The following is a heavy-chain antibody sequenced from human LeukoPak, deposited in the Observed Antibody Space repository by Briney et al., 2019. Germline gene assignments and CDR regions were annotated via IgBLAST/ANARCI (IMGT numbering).Heavy chain of an antibody. CDR3: ARLRVESGWTVPAY. J-gene: IGHJ4*02. CDR2: INSDGSST. D-gene: IGHD6-19*01. V-gene: IGHV3-74*01. CDR1: XFNFSCYL. Sequence: GGPLRLSCAASXFNFSCYLMHWVRQPPGKGLVGVARINSDGSSTSYADSLNGRFSISRDNAKNTLYLEMNSLRAEDTAVYYCARLRVESGWTVPAYWRRGTVVTVSS.